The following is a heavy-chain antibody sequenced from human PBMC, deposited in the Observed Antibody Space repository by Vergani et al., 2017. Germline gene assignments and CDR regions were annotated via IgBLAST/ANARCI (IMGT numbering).Heavy chain of an antibody. Sequence: QVQLQESGPGLVKPSQTLSLTCTVSGGSISSGDYYWSWIRQPPGKGLEWIGYIYYSGSTYYNPSLKSRVTISVDTSKIQFSLKLSSVTAADTAVYSCARGYSYYDSSGYYYGYWGQGTLVTVSS. CDR3: ARGYSYYDSSGYYYGY. V-gene: IGHV4-30-4*01. J-gene: IGHJ4*02. D-gene: IGHD3-22*01. CDR2: IYYSGST. CDR1: GGSISSGDYY.